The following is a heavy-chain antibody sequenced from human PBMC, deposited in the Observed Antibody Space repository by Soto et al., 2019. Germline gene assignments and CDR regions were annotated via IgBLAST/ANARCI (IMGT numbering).Heavy chain of an antibody. J-gene: IGHJ4*02. D-gene: IGHD3-9*01. CDR2: FHYSGST. V-gene: IGHV4-39*01. Sequence: QLLESGPGLVKPSETLSLTCTVSGGSISSSSYYWGWIRQTPGKGLEWIGSFHYSGSTYYNPSLMSRVTMSVDTSKNQFSLKLSSVTAADTSVYYCARLRYFDWSTFDYWGQGTLVTVSS. CDR1: GGSISSSSYY. CDR3: ARLRYFDWSTFDY.